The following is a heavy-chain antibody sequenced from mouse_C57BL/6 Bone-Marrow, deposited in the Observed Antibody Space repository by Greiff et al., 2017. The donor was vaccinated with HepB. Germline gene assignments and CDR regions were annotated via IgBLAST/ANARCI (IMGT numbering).Heavy chain of an antibody. CDR3: KRRDYTDY. V-gene: IGHV1-15*01. CDR1: GYTFTDYE. CDR2: IDPETGGT. J-gene: IGHJ2*01. Sequence: VQLQQSGAELVRPGASVTLSCKASGYTFTDYEMHWVKQTPVHGLEWIGAIDPETGGTTYNQKFKGKAILTADKSSSTAYMELRSLTSADSAVYYCKRRDYTDYWGQGTTLTVSS. D-gene: IGHD2-12*01.